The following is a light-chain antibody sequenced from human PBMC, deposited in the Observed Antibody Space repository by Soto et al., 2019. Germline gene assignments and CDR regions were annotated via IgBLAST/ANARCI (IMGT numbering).Light chain of an antibody. CDR2: AAS. CDR3: QQRSNWPLT. Sequence: DIQMTQSPSSLSASVGDRVAITCRASQSISSNLNWYQQKPGKAPKLLIYAASSLQSGVTSRFSGSGSGTDFTLTISSLGLEDFAVYYCQQRSNWPLTFGGGTKV. J-gene: IGKJ4*01. V-gene: IGKV1-39*01. CDR1: QSISSN.